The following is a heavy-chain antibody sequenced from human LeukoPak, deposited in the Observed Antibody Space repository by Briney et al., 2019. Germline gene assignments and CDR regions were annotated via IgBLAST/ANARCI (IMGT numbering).Heavy chain of an antibody. V-gene: IGHV3-30-3*01. CDR2: ISYDGSNK. CDR1: GFTFSSYA. D-gene: IGHD3-22*01. Sequence: RPGGSLRLSCAASGFTFSSYAMHWVRQAPGKGLEWVAVISYDGSNKYYADSVKGRFTISRDNSKNTLYLQMNSLRAEDTAVYYCARDPPDYYDSSGADWGQGTMVTVSS. CDR3: ARDPPDYYDSSGAD. J-gene: IGHJ3*01.